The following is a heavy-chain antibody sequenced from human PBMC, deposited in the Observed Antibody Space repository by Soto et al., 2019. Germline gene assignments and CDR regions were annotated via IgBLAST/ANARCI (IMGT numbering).Heavy chain of an antibody. Sequence: EVQLVESGGGLVQPGRSLRLSCAASGFTFDDYAMHWVRQAPGKGLEWVSGISWNSGSIGYADSVKGRFTISRDNAKNSLYLQMNSLRAEDTALYYCAKDKNGGNFWSGYYMDRAGFDYWGQGTLVTVSS. CDR2: ISWNSGSI. CDR1: GFTFDDYA. CDR3: AKDKNGGNFWSGYYMDRAGFDY. V-gene: IGHV3-9*01. J-gene: IGHJ4*02. D-gene: IGHD3-3*01.